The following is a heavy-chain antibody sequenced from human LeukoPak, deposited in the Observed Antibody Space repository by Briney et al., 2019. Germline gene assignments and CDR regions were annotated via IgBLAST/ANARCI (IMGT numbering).Heavy chain of an antibody. CDR3: ARGSGGGSGSYYKDHYYGMDV. Sequence: PSETLSLTCTVSGGSISSYYWSWIRQPPGKGLEWIGYIYYSGSTNYNPSLKSRVTMSVDTSKNQFSLKLNTVTAADTAVYYCARGSGGGSGSYYKDHYYGMDVWGPGTTVTVS. CDR2: IYYSGST. V-gene: IGHV4-59*12. CDR1: GGSISSYY. D-gene: IGHD3-10*01. J-gene: IGHJ6*02.